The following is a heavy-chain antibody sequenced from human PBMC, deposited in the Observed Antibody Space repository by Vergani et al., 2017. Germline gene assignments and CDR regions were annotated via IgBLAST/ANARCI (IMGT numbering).Heavy chain of an antibody. CDR3: AEDVSGYGLLYFDC. D-gene: IGHD5-12*01. Sequence: EVQLLESGGGLVQSGGSLRLSCAASGFTFSSHAMSWVRQAPGKGLEWVSAISGRGGTTDYADSVKGRFTISRDNSKNTLFLQMNSLRAEDTAVYFCAEDVSGYGLLYFDCWGQGTLVTVSS. V-gene: IGHV3-23*01. CDR2: ISGRGGTT. J-gene: IGHJ4*02. CDR1: GFTFSSHA.